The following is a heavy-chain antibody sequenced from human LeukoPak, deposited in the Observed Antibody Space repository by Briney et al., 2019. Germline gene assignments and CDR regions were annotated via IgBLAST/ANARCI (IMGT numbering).Heavy chain of an antibody. CDR3: ARVEDGYDRD. CDR1: GGSISSYY. Sequence: SSETLSLTCTVSGGSISSYYWSWIRQPPGKGLEWIGYIYYSGSTNYNPSLKSRVTISVDTSKNQFSLKLSSVTAADTAVYYCARVEDGYDRDWGQGTLVTVSS. CDR2: IYYSGST. D-gene: IGHD5-12*01. V-gene: IGHV4-59*01. J-gene: IGHJ4*02.